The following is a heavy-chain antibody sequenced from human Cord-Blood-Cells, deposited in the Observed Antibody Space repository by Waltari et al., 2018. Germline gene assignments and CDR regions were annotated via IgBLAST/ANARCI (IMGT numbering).Heavy chain of an antibody. CDR1: GFTFSSSA. D-gene: IGHD6-13*01. CDR3: ARGTRYSSSWDVDY. V-gene: IGHV3-30-3*01. Sequence: QVQLVESGGGVVQPGRSLRLSCAASGFTFSSSAMHWVRQAPGKGLGCVAVIVYSGSNKYYAASWKGRFTISRDNSKNTLYLQMNSLGAEYTAVYYCARGTRYSSSWDVDYWGQGTLVTVSS. CDR2: IVYSGSNK. J-gene: IGHJ4*02.